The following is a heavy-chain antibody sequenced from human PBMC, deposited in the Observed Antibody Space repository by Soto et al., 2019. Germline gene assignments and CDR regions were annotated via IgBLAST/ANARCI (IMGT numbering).Heavy chain of an antibody. CDR1: GGTFSSYA. D-gene: IGHD1-26*01. J-gene: IGHJ4*02. CDR2: IIPIFGTA. V-gene: IGHV1-69*06. Sequence: SVKVSCKASGGTFSSYAISWVRQAPGQGLEWMGGIIPIFGTANYAQKFQGRVTITADKSTSTAYMELSSLRSEDTAVYYCARAIVGATERYYFDYWGQGTRVTVSS. CDR3: ARAIVGATERYYFDY.